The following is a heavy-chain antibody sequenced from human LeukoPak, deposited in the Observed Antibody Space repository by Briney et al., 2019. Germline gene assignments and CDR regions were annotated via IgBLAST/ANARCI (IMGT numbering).Heavy chain of an antibody. Sequence: GGSLRLSCAASGFTFSGYWMHWVRQVPGKGLVWVSRIKSDGSTTSYADSVKGRFTISRDNAKNTLYLQMNSLRAEDTAVYYCAKSDWFGPWGQGTLVTVSS. CDR3: AKSDWFGP. CDR2: IKSDGSTT. V-gene: IGHV3-74*01. CDR1: GFTFSGYW. J-gene: IGHJ5*02.